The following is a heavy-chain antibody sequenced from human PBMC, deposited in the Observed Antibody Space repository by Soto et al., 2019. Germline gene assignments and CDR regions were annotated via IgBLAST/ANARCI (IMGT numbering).Heavy chain of an antibody. J-gene: IGHJ4*02. V-gene: IGHV3-23*01. CDR2: VGGSGDST. CDR3: AKGRIVGATSFDY. CDR1: GCTFSSYA. Sequence: PGGSLRHSWTASGCTFSSYAMHRVRQDPGKGLEWVSAVGGSGDSTYYADSVKGRFTISRDSSKNTVYLQMNGLRVEDTAVYYCAKGRIVGATSFDYWGQGALVTVSS. D-gene: IGHD1-26*01.